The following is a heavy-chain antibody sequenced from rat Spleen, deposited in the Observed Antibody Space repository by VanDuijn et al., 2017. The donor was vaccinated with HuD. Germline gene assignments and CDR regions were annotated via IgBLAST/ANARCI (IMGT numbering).Heavy chain of an antibody. V-gene: IGHV2-30*01. CDR1: GFSLTDFN. CDR3: ARDSEYYGYSRGDY. CDR2: IWTGGST. D-gene: IGHD1-6*01. J-gene: IGHJ2*01. Sequence: QVQLKESGPGLVQPSQTLSLTCTVSGFSLTDFNVHWVRQPAGKGLEWMGVIWTGGSTDYNSALKSRLTISRDTSKSQVFLKMSSLKTEDTATYYCARDSEYYGYSRGDYWGQGVMVTVSS.